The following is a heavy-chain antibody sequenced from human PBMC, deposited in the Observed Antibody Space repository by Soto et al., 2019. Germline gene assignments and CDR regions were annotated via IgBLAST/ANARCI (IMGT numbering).Heavy chain of an antibody. V-gene: IGHV5-10-1*01. CDR2: IDPSDSYT. CDR1: GYSFSNYW. J-gene: IGHJ4*02. CDR3: ARQPPKYYDSSGYDY. Sequence: PGGALKISCKGSGYSFSNYWITWVRQMPGKGLEWMGRIDPSDSYTNYSPTFQGQVTISADKSISTAYLQWSSLKASDTALYYCARQPPKYYDSSGYDYWGQGTLVTV. D-gene: IGHD3-22*01.